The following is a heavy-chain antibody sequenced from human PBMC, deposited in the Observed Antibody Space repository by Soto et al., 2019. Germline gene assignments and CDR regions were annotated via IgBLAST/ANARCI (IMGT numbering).Heavy chain of an antibody. V-gene: IGHV3-73*01. J-gene: IGHJ3*02. CDR1: GFTVSGSA. CDR3: TFFLLELSFPSVFHI. D-gene: IGHD3-16*02. CDR2: IRSKTNSYAT. Sequence: PGGSLRLSCAASGFTVSGSAVHWVRQASGKGLEWVGRIRSKTNSYATAYAASVKGRFTISRDDSKNTAYLQMNSLKTEDTAVYYCTFFLLELSFPSVFHICAQGSLVP.